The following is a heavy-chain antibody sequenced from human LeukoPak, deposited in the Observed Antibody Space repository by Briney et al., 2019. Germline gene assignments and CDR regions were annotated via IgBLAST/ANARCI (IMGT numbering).Heavy chain of an antibody. CDR1: GGSISSGSYY. CDR2: IYTSGST. D-gene: IGHD3-22*01. V-gene: IGHV4-61*02. J-gene: IGHJ3*02. CDR3: ARADRSGYFGNVVAFDI. Sequence: SQTLSLTCTVSGGSISSGSYYWSWIRQPAGKGLEWIGRIYTSGSTNYNPSLKSRVTISVDTSKNQFSLKLSSVTAADTAVYYCARADRSGYFGNVVAFDIWGQGTMVTVSS.